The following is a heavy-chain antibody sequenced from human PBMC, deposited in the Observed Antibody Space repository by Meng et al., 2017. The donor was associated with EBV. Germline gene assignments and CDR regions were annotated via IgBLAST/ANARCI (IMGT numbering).Heavy chain of an antibody. V-gene: IGHV1-8*01. CDR2: MNPNSGNT. Sequence: QGELVQSGAEVKKPGASVNVSCKASGYTFTSYDINWVRQATGQGLEWMGWMNPNSGNTGYAQKFQGRVTMTRNTSISTAYMELSSLRSEDTAVYYCARGRGVYCSGGSCYPGWFDPWGQGTLVTVSS. D-gene: IGHD2-15*01. CDR3: ARGRGVYCSGGSCYPGWFDP. CDR1: GYTFTSYD. J-gene: IGHJ5*02.